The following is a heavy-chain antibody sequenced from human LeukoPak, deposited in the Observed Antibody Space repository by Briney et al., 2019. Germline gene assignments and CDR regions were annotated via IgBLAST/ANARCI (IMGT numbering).Heavy chain of an antibody. J-gene: IGHJ4*02. CDR1: GFTFSSYV. V-gene: IGHV3-30-3*01. CDR2: ISFDGSNK. CDR3: AREGIAAPGNYFDY. D-gene: IGHD6-13*01. Sequence: PGGSLRLSCAASGFTFSSYVMRWVRQAPGKGLEWVAVISFDGSNKYYADSVKGRFTISRDNSKNTLYLQINSLRAEDTAFYYCAREGIAAPGNYFDYWGQGTLVTVSS.